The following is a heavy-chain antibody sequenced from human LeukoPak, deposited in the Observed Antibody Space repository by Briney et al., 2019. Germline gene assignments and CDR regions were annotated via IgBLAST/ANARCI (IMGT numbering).Heavy chain of an antibody. D-gene: IGHD4-17*01. V-gene: IGHV4-61*02. J-gene: IGHJ4*02. Sequence: TLSLTCTVSGGSISSGSYYWSWIRQPAGKGLEWIGRIYTSGSTNYNPSLKSRVTISVDTSKNQFSLKLSSVTAADTAVYYCAKNDYGDYADYWGQGTLVTVSS. CDR2: IYTSGST. CDR3: AKNDYGDYADY. CDR1: GGSISSGSYY.